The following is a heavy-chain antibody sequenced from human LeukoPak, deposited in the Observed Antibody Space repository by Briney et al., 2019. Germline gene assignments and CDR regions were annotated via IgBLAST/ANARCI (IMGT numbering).Heavy chain of an antibody. J-gene: IGHJ5*02. CDR3: ARDRPIPAAAPGWFDP. Sequence: SETLSLTCTVSGYSISSGYYWGWIRQPPGNGLEWIGSIYHSGSTYYNPSLKSRVTISVDTSKNQFSLKLSSVTAADTAVYYCARDRPIPAAAPGWFDPWGQGTLVTVSS. V-gene: IGHV4-38-2*02. D-gene: IGHD2-2*01. CDR2: IYHSGST. CDR1: GYSISSGYY.